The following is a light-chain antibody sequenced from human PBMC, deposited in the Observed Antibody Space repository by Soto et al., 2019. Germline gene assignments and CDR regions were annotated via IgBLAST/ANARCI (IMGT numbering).Light chain of an antibody. V-gene: IGKV1-39*01. CDR2: AAS. J-gene: IGKJ5*01. CDR1: QSVSRY. CDR3: QQSYITPPIT. Sequence: DVQMSQSPSTLSAYVGDRVTISCRASQSVSRYLNWYQHKPGKAPKLLINAASNLRSGVPSRFSGSGSGTDFTLTIDGLQPEDFAVYYCQQSYITPPITFGQGTRLENK.